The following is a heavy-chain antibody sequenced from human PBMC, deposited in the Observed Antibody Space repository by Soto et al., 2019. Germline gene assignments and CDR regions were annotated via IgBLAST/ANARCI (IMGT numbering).Heavy chain of an antibody. CDR3: ARAMLRVLWFGEFDY. CDR2: IYHSGGT. CDR1: GGSISSSNW. V-gene: IGHV4-4*02. D-gene: IGHD3-10*01. J-gene: IGHJ4*02. Sequence: QVQLEESGPGLVKPSGTLSLTCAVSGGSISSSNWWSWVRQPPGKGLEWIGEIYHSGGTNYNPSLKSRVTISVDKSKNQFSLKLSSVTAADTAVYYCARAMLRVLWFGEFDYWGQGTLVTVSS.